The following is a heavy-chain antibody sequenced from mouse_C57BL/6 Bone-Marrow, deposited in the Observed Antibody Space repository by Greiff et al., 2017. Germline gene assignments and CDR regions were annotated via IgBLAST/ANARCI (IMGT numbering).Heavy chain of an antibody. D-gene: IGHD1-1*01. CDR1: GYSITSGYY. Sequence: EVKLMESGPGLVKPSQSLSLTCSVTGYSITSGYYWNWIRQFPGNKLEWMGYISYDGSNNYNPSLKNRISITRDTSKNQFFLKLNSVTTEDTATYYCASYYYGSSYGWYFDVWGTGTTVTVSS. CDR2: ISYDGSN. V-gene: IGHV3-6*01. J-gene: IGHJ1*03. CDR3: ASYYYGSSYGWYFDV.